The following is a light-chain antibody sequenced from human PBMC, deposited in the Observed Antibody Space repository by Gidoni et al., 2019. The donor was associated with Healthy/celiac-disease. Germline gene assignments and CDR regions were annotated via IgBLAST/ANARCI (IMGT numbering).Light chain of an antibody. CDR1: QSVSSY. J-gene: IGKJ4*01. CDR3: QQRSNWLT. Sequence: EIVLTQSPATLSLSPGERATLSCRASQSVSSYLAWYHQKPGHAPRLLIYDASNRATGIPARFSGSGSGTYFTLTISSLEPEDFAVYYCQQRSNWLTFGGXTKVEIK. V-gene: IGKV3-11*01. CDR2: DAS.